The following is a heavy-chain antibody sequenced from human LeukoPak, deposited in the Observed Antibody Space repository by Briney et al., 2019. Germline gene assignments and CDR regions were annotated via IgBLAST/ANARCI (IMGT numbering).Heavy chain of an antibody. Sequence: GALRLSCAASGFTFSDYGMSWVRQAPGKGLEWVSHISSSSYSIYYADSVKGRFTVSRDNAKKSLYLQMNSLKVEDTAVYYCARRFREGSCSGGSCYSFGYWGQGTLVTVSS. J-gene: IGHJ4*02. V-gene: IGHV3-48*01. CDR2: ISSSSYSI. CDR1: GFTFSDYG. D-gene: IGHD2-15*01. CDR3: ARRFREGSCSGGSCYSFGY.